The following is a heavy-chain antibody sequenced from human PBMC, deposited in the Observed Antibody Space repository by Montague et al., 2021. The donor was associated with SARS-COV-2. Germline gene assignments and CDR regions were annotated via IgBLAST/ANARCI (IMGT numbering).Heavy chain of an antibody. CDR2: INGGGGST. V-gene: IGHV3-23*01. CDR1: GFTVSTAV. D-gene: IGHD7-27*01. J-gene: IGHJ2*01. Sequence: SLRLSCAASGFTVSTAVVSWVRQAPGKGLEWVSTINGGGGSTYYADSMRGRFTISRDNSENTLYLQMNSLRAEDTAIYYCARNRGWGSRGAGYIDLWGRGTLVTVSS. CDR3: ARNRGWGSRGAGYIDL.